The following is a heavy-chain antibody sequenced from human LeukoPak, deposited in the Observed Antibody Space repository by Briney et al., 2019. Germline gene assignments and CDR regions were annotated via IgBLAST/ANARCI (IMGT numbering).Heavy chain of an antibody. CDR1: GYTFTGYY. D-gene: IGHD2-2*01. J-gene: IGHJ5*02. CDR3: ARDYPDVVVVPAAPLYP. V-gene: IGHV1-2*02. CDR2: INPNSGGT. Sequence: ASVKVSCKASGYTFTGYYMHWVRQAPGQGLEWMGWINPNSGGTNYAQKFQGRVTMTRDTSISTAYMEPSRLRSDDTAVYYCARDYPDVVVVPAAPLYPWGQGTLVTVSS.